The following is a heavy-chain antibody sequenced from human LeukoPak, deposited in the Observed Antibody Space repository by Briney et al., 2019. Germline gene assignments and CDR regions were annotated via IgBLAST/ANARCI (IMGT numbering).Heavy chain of an antibody. D-gene: IGHD1-26*01. CDR1: GFTVSSND. CDR2: IYAGGSS. Sequence: GGSLRLSCAASGFTVSSNDMNWVRQAPGKGLEWVSIIYAGGSSYYADSVKGRFTISRDNSKNTLYLQMNNLRAEDTAVYYCARQWELRYWGQGTLVTVSS. J-gene: IGHJ4*02. V-gene: IGHV3-66*04. CDR3: ARQWELRY.